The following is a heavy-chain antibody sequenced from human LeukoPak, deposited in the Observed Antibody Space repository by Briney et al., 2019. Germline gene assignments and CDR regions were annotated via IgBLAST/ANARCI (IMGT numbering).Heavy chain of an antibody. V-gene: IGHV1-2*06. D-gene: IGHD2-2*01. CDR1: GYTFTGYY. Sequence: ASVKVSCKASGYTFTGYYTHWVRQAPGQGLEWMGRINPNSGGTNYAQKFQGRVTMTRDTSISTAYMELSRLRSDDTAVYYCARGVSSTSSLGWFDPWGQGTLVTVSS. CDR3: ARGVSSTSSLGWFDP. J-gene: IGHJ5*02. CDR2: INPNSGGT.